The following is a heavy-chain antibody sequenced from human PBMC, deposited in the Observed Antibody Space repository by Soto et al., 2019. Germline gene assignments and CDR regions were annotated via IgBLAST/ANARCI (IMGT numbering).Heavy chain of an antibody. Sequence: PSETLSLTCAVCGGSFSGYYWSWIRQPPGKGLEWIGEINHSGSTNYNPSLKSRVTISVDTSKNQFSLKLSSVTAADTAVYYCARSTGARYYGMDVWGQGTTVTVSS. CDR2: INHSGST. CDR3: ARSTGARYYGMDV. D-gene: IGHD7-27*01. CDR1: GGSFSGYY. V-gene: IGHV4-34*01. J-gene: IGHJ6*02.